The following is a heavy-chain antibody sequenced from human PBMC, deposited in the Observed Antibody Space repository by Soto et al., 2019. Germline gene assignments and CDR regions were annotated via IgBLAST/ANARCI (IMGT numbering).Heavy chain of an antibody. CDR1: GFTFSNAW. J-gene: IGHJ4*02. V-gene: IGHV3-15*07. D-gene: IGHD3-10*01. Sequence: EVQLVESGGGLVKPGGSLRLSCAASGFTFSNAWMNWVRQAPGKGLEWVGRIKSKTDGGTTDYAAPVKGRFTISRDDSKNTLYLQMNSLKTEDTAVYYCTTAMYLGDHNNVLLWFGESKRGDYWGQGTLVTVSS. CDR3: TTAMYLGDHNNVLLWFGESKRGDY. CDR2: IKSKTDGGTT.